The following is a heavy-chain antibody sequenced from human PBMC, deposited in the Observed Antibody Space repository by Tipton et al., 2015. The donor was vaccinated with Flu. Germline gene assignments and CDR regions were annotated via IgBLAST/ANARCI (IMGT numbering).Heavy chain of an antibody. Sequence: TLSLTCTASGGSLTTGDYYWTWIRHLPGKDLEWIGYIYNSGSTYYNPSLKSRVMISLDMSKNEFSLKLTSVTAADTAVYYCARDGCSSRNCYGGYWFDLWGQGILVTVSS. J-gene: IGHJ5*02. CDR2: IYNSGST. D-gene: IGHD2-21*01. V-gene: IGHV4-31*03. CDR1: GGSLTTGDYY. CDR3: ARDGCSSRNCYGGYWFDL.